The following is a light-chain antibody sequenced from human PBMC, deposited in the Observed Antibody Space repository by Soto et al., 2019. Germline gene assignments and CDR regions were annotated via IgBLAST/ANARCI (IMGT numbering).Light chain of an antibody. CDR1: QSVGAN. Sequence: PRERATLSCRASQSVGANLTWYQQKRGQALRLLIYGASMRATGVPARFSGSGYGTEFTLTISSLQSEDFAIYYYQHYSKWPPYTFAQGT. J-gene: IGKJ2*01. CDR3: QHYSKWPPYT. V-gene: IGKV3-15*01. CDR2: GAS.